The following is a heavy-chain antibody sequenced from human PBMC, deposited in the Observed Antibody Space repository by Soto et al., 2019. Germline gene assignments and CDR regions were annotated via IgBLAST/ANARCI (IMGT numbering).Heavy chain of an antibody. V-gene: IGHV3-23*01. CDR1: GFPFSSYA. D-gene: IGHD6-19*01. CDR2: ISGSGDST. CDR3: ARRSSGWYFDY. Sequence: EVQLLESGGGLVQPGGSLTLSCAACGFPFSSYAMQWVRQARGKGLEWVSVISGSGDSTFYADSVKRRFTISRDNSKNTLYLQMNSLRAEDTAVYYCARRSSGWYFDYWGQGTLVTVSS. J-gene: IGHJ4*02.